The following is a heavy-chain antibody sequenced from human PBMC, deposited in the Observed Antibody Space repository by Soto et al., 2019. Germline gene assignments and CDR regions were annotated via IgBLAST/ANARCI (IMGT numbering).Heavy chain of an antibody. CDR2: IYTSGST. Sequence: SETLSLTCIVSGTSISSGGHYWSWIRQHPGKGLEWIGYIYTSGSTYYNPSLKSRVTISMYTSKNQFSLKLTSVTAADTAVYFCARDDSSGYYFVYWGQGTLVTVSS. V-gene: IGHV4-31*03. CDR1: GTSISSGGHY. D-gene: IGHD3-22*01. CDR3: ARDDSSGYYFVY. J-gene: IGHJ4*02.